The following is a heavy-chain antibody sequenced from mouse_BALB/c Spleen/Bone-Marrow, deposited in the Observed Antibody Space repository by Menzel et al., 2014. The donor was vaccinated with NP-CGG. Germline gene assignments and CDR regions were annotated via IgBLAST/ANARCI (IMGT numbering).Heavy chain of an antibody. J-gene: IGHJ2*01. CDR2: IDPANGNT. Sequence: EVQLVESGAELVKPGASVKLSCTASGFNIKDTYIHWVKQRPEQGLEWIGRIDPANGNTKYDPKSQGKATITADTSSSTAYLYLSRLTSEDTAVYYCARYRLGTYFDYWGQGTTLTVSS. CDR3: ARYRLGTYFDY. CDR1: GFNIKDTY. V-gene: IGHV14-3*02. D-gene: IGHD2-14*01.